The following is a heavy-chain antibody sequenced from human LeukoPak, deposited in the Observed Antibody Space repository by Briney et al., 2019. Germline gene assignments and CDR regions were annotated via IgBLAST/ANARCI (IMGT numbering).Heavy chain of an antibody. CDR1: GFTFSSYG. V-gene: IGHV3-30*02. Sequence: GGSLRLSCAAPGFTFSSYGMRWVRQAPGKGLEWVPFIRYDGSNKYYADSVKGRFTISRDNSKNTLYLQMNSLRAEDTAVYYCAKDELYQLLDDAFDIWGQGTMVTVSS. D-gene: IGHD2-2*01. J-gene: IGHJ3*02. CDR3: AKDELYQLLDDAFDI. CDR2: IRYDGSNK.